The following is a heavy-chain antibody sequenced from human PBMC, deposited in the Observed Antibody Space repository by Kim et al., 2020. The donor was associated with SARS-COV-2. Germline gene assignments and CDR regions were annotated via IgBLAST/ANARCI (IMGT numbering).Heavy chain of an antibody. V-gene: IGHV1-69*01. Sequence: IPIFGTANYAQKFQGRVTITADESTSTAYMELSSLRSEDTAVYYCARDGDWGQGTLVTVSS. CDR2: IPIFGTA. J-gene: IGHJ4*02. CDR3: ARDGD.